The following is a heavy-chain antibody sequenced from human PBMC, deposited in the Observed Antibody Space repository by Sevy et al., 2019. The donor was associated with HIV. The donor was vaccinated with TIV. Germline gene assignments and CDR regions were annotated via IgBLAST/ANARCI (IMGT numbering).Heavy chain of an antibody. V-gene: IGHV3-48*03. J-gene: IGHJ4*01. CDR2: ISTGGGTI. Sequence: AGGSLRLSCAASGLSFRSYELNWVRQAPGKGLQWISYISTGGGTIFYADSVKGRFTISRDNAKNSVFLQMNSLRAEDTAVYFCATSRRDYYNYYFDYWGHGTLVTVSS. CDR3: ATSRRDYYNYYFDY. CDR1: GLSFRSYE. D-gene: IGHD3-22*01.